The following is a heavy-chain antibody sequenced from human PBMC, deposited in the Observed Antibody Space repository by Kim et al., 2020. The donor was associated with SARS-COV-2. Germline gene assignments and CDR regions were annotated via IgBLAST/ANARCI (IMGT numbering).Heavy chain of an antibody. CDR2: KWYN. CDR3: TRGNYNDY. J-gene: IGHJ4*02. V-gene: IGHV6-1*01. Sequence: KWYNDYAVSVKSRITINPDTSKNQFSLQLSSVSPEDTAVYYCTRGNYNDYWGQGTLVTVSS. D-gene: IGHD1-20*01.